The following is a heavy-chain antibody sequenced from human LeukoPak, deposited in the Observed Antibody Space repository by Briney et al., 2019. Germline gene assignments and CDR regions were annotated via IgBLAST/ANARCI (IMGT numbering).Heavy chain of an antibody. V-gene: IGHV3-7*01. D-gene: IGHD3-16*01. CDR3: ARFISLGA. CDR1: GFTFNSYW. CDR2: ITKDGSEK. J-gene: IGHJ5*02. Sequence: GGSLRLSCAASGFTFNSYWMSWVRQAPGKGLEWVANITKDGSEKNYVDSVKGRFTISRDNAKNSLYLQMDSLRAEDTAVYYCARFISLGAWGQGTLVTVSS.